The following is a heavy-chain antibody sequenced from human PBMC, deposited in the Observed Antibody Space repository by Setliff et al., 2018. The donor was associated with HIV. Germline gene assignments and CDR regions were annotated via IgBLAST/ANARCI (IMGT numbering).Heavy chain of an antibody. D-gene: IGHD3-9*01. V-gene: IGHV4-34*01. J-gene: IGHJ4*02. CDR2: INHSGST. Sequence: SETLSLTCAVYGGSFSDYYWSWIRQPPGKGLEWIGEINHSGSTNYNPPLKRRVTISVDTSKNQFSLKLNSVTAADTAVYYCASSKGRLVIPAFDYWGQGTLVTVSS. CDR3: ASSKGRLVIPAFDY. CDR1: GGSFSDYY.